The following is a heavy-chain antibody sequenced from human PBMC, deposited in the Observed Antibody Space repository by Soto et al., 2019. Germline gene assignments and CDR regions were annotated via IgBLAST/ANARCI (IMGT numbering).Heavy chain of an antibody. V-gene: IGHV3-11*06. CDR2: ISSSSCYT. J-gene: IGHJ4*02. CDR1: GFTFSDYY. CDR3: ARVVAVAATPDYFDY. D-gene: IGHD6-19*01. Sequence: GGSLRLSCAASGFTFSDYYMSWIRQAPGKGLEWVSYISSSSCYTNYADSVKGRFTISRDNAKNSLYLQMNSLRAEDTAVYYCARVVAVAATPDYFDYWGQGTLVTVSS.